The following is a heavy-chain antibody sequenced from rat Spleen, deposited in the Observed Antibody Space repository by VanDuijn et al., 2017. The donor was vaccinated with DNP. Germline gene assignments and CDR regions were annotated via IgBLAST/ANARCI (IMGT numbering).Heavy chain of an antibody. CDR2: VNTGGGIT. Sequence: EVQLVESGGGLLQPGRSLKLSCAASGFTFSSYDMAWVRQAPSKGLEWVASVNTGGGITYYRDSVKGRFIVSRDNAKSNRDLQMDSLRSEDTATYYCTTDSGYPDYWGQGVMVTVSS. CDR3: TTDSGYPDY. D-gene: IGHD4-3*01. J-gene: IGHJ2*01. CDR1: GFTFSSYD. V-gene: IGHV5-27*01.